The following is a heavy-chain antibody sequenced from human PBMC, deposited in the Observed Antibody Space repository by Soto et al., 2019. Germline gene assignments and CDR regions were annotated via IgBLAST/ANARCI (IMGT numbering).Heavy chain of an antibody. CDR3: ARGVTGTLDY. CDR1: VYSISSGYY. D-gene: IGHD1-1*01. CDR2: VYYNGIA. V-gene: IGHV4-38-2*01. Sequence: SETLSLTCAVSVYSISSGYYWNWIRQSPGKGLEWIGCVYYNGIAFYNSSLKSRVTMTADTSKNHFSLRLTSVTAADTAVYFCARGVTGTLDYWGQGALVTVSS. J-gene: IGHJ4*02.